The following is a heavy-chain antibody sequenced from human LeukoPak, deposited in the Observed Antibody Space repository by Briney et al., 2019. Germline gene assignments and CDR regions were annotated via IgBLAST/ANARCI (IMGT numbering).Heavy chain of an antibody. D-gene: IGHD6-13*01. CDR2: INPNSGGT. V-gene: IGHV1-2*02. Sequence: ASVKVSCKASGYTFTGYYTHWVRQAPGQGLEWMGWINPNSGGTNYAQKFQGRVTMTRDTSISTAYMELSRLRSDDTAVYYCARGSGYSSSYYYYMDVWGKGTTVTISS. J-gene: IGHJ6*03. CDR1: GYTFTGYY. CDR3: ARGSGYSSSYYYYMDV.